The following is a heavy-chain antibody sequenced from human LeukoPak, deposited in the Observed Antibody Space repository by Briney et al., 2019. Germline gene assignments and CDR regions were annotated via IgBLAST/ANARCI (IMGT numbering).Heavy chain of an antibody. CDR3: ARDRLLYYYGSGSFDY. Sequence: PSETLSLTCTVSGGSISSYYWSWIRQPPGKGLEWIGYIYYSGSTNYNPSLKSRVTISVDRSKNQFSLKLSSMTAADTAVYYCARDRLLYYYGSGSFDYWGQGTLVTVSS. CDR1: GGSISSYY. J-gene: IGHJ4*02. CDR2: IYYSGST. V-gene: IGHV4-59*12. D-gene: IGHD3-10*01.